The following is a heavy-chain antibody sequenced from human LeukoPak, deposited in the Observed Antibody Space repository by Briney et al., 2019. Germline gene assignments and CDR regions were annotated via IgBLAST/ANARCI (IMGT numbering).Heavy chain of an antibody. CDR2: INSDGGTT. CDR1: GFTFGTYW. V-gene: IGHV3-74*01. Sequence: GGSLRLSCGASGFTFGTYWMHWVRQAPGKGLVWVSGINSDGGTTTYADSVKGRFTISRDNSKNTLYLQMNSLRAEDTAVYYCAKDYGSGSFYYYYYMDVWGKGTTVTISS. J-gene: IGHJ6*03. CDR3: AKDYGSGSFYYYYYMDV. D-gene: IGHD3-10*01.